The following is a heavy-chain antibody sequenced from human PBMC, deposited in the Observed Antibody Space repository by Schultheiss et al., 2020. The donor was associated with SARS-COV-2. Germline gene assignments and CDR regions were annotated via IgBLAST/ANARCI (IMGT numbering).Heavy chain of an antibody. Sequence: GGSLRLSCAASGFTFDDYTMHWVRQAPGKGLEWVAVISYDGSNKYYADSVKGRFTISRDNSKNTLYLQMNSLRAEDTAVYYCARGDSGYYYYGMDVWGQGTTVTVSS. CDR3: ARGDSGYYYYGMDV. CDR2: ISYDGSNK. V-gene: IGHV3-30*03. D-gene: IGHD3-16*01. J-gene: IGHJ6*02. CDR1: GFTFDDYT.